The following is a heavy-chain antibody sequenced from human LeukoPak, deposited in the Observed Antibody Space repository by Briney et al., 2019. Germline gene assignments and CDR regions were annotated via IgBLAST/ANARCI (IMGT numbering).Heavy chain of an antibody. J-gene: IGHJ4*02. CDR1: GFTVGTNS. D-gene: IGHD1-26*01. Sequence: GGSLRLSCAASGFTVGTNSMNWVRQAPGKGLEWVSGISGSGGSTYSADSVKGRFTISRDNSKKTVYLQMNSLRAEDTAVYYCAKDRGLVGSTPSNFDYWGQGTLVTVSS. V-gene: IGHV3-23*01. CDR2: ISGSGGST. CDR3: AKDRGLVGSTPSNFDY.